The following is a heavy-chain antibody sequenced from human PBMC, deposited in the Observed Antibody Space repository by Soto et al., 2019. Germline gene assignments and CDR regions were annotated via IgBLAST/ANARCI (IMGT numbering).Heavy chain of an antibody. Sequence: SETLSLTCAVYGGSFSGYYWSWIRQPPGKGLEWIGEINHSGSTNYNPSLKSRVTISVDTSKNQFSLKLSPVTAADTAVYYCERAGGRKWDLRWLDHWGQGTLVTVSS. CDR2: INHSGST. CDR3: ERAGGRKWDLRWLDH. J-gene: IGHJ5*02. V-gene: IGHV4-34*01. CDR1: GGSFSGYY. D-gene: IGHD1-26*01.